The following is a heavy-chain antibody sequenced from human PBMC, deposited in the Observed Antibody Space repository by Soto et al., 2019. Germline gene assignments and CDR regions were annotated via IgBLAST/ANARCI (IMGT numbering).Heavy chain of an antibody. J-gene: IGHJ3*02. CDR3: ARGGGVGVAGSAAFDM. CDR1: GYPVTAYY. CDR2: INPATGAA. V-gene: IGHV1-2*02. Sequence: QLHLVQSGAVVKKPGASVTVSCSASGYPVTAYYMHWVRQAPGRGLEWMGGINPATGAAKYTQTCQGRGTMTRDTATSTGFMELSGLTSEDTAGFYWARGGGVGVAGSAAFDMWGQGTLVTVSS. D-gene: IGHD3-3*01.